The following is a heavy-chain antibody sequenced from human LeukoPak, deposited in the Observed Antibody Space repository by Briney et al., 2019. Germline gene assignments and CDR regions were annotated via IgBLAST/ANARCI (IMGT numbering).Heavy chain of an antibody. Sequence: GGSLRLSCAASGFTFSSYAMHWVRQAPGKGLEWVAVISYDGSNKYYADSVKGRFTISRDNSKNTLYLQMNSLRAEDTAVYYCARDLQQLVPVPDYWGQGTLVTVSS. CDR1: GFTFSSYA. CDR2: ISYDGSNK. D-gene: IGHD6-13*01. J-gene: IGHJ4*02. V-gene: IGHV3-30-3*01. CDR3: ARDLQQLVPVPDY.